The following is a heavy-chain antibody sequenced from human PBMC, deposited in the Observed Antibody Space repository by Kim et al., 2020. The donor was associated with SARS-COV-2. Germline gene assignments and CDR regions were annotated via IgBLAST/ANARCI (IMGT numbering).Heavy chain of an antibody. Sequence: SVKVSCKASGFTFTSSAVQWVRQARGQRLEWIGWIVVGSGNTNYAQKFQERVTITRDMSTSTAYMELSSLRSEDTAVYYCAAEGAYYYGSGSYPSPLYGMDVWGQGTTVTVSS. D-gene: IGHD3-10*01. CDR3: AAEGAYYYGSGSYPSPLYGMDV. CDR1: GFTFTSSA. J-gene: IGHJ6*02. CDR2: IVVGSGNT. V-gene: IGHV1-58*01.